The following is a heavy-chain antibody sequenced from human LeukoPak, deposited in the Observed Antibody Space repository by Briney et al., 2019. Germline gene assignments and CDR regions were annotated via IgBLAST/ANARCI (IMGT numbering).Heavy chain of an antibody. V-gene: IGHV6-1*01. CDR2: TYYRSKWYN. CDR1: GDSVSSNSAA. D-gene: IGHD6-13*01. Sequence: SQTLSLTCAITGDSVSSNSAAWNWIRQSPSRGLECLGRTYYRSKWYNDYAVSVKSRITINPDTSKNQFSLQLNSVTPEDTAVYYCARVEEQLVRDHGYWFDPWGQGTLVTVSS. CDR3: ARVEEQLVRDHGYWFDP. J-gene: IGHJ5*02.